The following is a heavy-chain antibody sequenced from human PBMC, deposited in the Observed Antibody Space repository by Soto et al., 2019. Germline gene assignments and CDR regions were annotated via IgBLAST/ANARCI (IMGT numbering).Heavy chain of an antibody. D-gene: IGHD6-19*01. Sequence: GASVKVSCKASGYTFTSYYMHWVRQAPGQGLEWMGIINPSGGSTSYAQKFQGRVTMTRDTSTSTVYMELGSLRSEDTAVYYCARDRSPKSIAVAYYGMDVWGQGTTVTVSS. J-gene: IGHJ6*02. CDR3: ARDRSPKSIAVAYYGMDV. CDR1: GYTFTSYY. CDR2: INPSGGST. V-gene: IGHV1-46*01.